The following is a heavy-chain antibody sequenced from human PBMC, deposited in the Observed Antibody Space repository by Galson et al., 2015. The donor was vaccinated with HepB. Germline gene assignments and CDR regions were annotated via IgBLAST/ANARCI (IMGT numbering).Heavy chain of an antibody. J-gene: IGHJ4*02. Sequence: SLRLSCAASGFTFNTYWMTWIRQAPGKGLEWVANMKAGGSERHYVDSVRGRFTISRDNAKNSLYLQMNSLRAEDTAVYYCGSRWADYWGQGTLVTVSS. CDR3: GSRWADY. D-gene: IGHD4-23*01. CDR2: MKAGGSER. CDR1: GFTFNTYW. V-gene: IGHV3-7*01.